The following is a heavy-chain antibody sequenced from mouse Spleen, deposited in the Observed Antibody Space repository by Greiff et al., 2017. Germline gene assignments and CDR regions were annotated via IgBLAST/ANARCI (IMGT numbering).Heavy chain of an antibody. J-gene: IGHJ1*01. CDR2: ISSGSSTI. Sequence: EVQLMESGGGLVQPGGSRKLSCAASGFTFSDYGMHWVRQAPEKGLEWVAYISSGSSTIYYADTVKGRFTISRDNAKNTLFLQMTSLRSEDTAMYYCARWYFDVWGAGTTVTVSS. V-gene: IGHV5-17*01. CDR1: GFTFSDYG. CDR3: ARWYFDV.